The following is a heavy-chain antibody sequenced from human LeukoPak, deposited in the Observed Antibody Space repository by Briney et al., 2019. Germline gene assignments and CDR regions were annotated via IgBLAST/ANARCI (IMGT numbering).Heavy chain of an antibody. CDR2: ISSRGYT. J-gene: IGHJ4*03. D-gene: IGHD6-19*01. V-gene: IGHV4-4*07. CDR3: VRTMTRERGGWYDNDY. Sequence: SETLSLTCTVSGSSVSNHWWIWIRQPAGKGLEWIGRISSRGYTNYNPSLKSRVAMSVDTSKNQFSLKLNSVTAADTAVYYCVRTMTRERGGWYDNDYWGRGTLVTVSS. CDR1: GSSVSNHW.